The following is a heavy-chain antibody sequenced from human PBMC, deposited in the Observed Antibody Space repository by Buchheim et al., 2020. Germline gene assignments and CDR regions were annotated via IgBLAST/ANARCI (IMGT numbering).Heavy chain of an antibody. CDR1: GGTFYYA. Sequence: QVQLVQSGAEVKKPGSSVRVSCKASGGTFYYAISWVRQAPGQGLEWMGGITPISGTANYAPKFQGRLTITADESTSTGHMELSSLRAEDTAVYYCARDPIAAADHYYYYYGMDVWGQGTT. CDR3: ARDPIAAADHYYYYYGMDV. J-gene: IGHJ6*02. V-gene: IGHV1-69*01. D-gene: IGHD6-13*01. CDR2: ITPISGTA.